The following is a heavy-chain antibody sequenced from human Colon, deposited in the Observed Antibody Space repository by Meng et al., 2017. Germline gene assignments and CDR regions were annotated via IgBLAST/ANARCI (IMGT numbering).Heavy chain of an antibody. V-gene: IGHV3-23*01. Sequence: GGSLRPSRAATRFTSSIYAMNWVRHAPGKGLEWVSGISNSGSNTYYADSVKGRFTISRDNSKNTVYLQMNSLRSEDTAVYYCAKNGEGYYFDYWGQGTLVTVSS. CDR2: ISNSGSNT. D-gene: IGHD3-10*01. CDR1: RFTSSIYA. J-gene: IGHJ4*02. CDR3: AKNGEGYYFDY.